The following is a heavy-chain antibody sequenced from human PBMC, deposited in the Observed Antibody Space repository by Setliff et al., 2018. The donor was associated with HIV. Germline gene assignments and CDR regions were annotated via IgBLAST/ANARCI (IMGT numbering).Heavy chain of an antibody. CDR3: ARGFGFLDV. Sequence: GGSLRLSCTTAGFTFGDYAMTWVRQAPGKGLEWLGFIRRQTYGGKTEYAASVKGRCVISREDSKSVTYLQINNRKTEDSAVYYCARGFGFLDVWGQGTLVTAPQ. CDR1: GFTFGDYA. CDR2: IRRQTYGGKT. D-gene: IGHD3-16*01. J-gene: IGHJ4*02. V-gene: IGHV3-49*04.